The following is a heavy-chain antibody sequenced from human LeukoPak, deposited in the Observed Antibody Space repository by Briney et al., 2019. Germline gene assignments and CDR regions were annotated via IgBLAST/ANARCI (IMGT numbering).Heavy chain of an antibody. D-gene: IGHD6-19*01. CDR1: GFTVSSNY. CDR3: ARAYSSGWYRYDY. J-gene: IGHJ4*02. CDR2: IYSGGST. V-gene: IGHV3-53*04. Sequence: GGSLRLSCAASGFTVSSNYMSWVRQAPGKGLEWVSVIYSGGSTYYADSVKGRFTISRHNSKNTLYLQMNSLRAEDTAVYYCARAYSSGWYRYDYWGQGTLVTVSS.